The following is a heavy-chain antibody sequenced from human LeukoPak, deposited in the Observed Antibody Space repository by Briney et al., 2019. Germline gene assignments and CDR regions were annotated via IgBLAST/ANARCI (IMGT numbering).Heavy chain of an antibody. Sequence: GGSLRLSCAASGFTFDDYAMHWVRQAPGKGLEWVSGISWNSGSIGYADSVKGRFTISRDTSPNTVYLRMNSLRADDTAVYYCARGRYDSADSWGQGTLVTVSS. D-gene: IGHD3-22*01. CDR1: GFTFDDYA. CDR2: ISWNSGSI. J-gene: IGHJ5*02. V-gene: IGHV3-9*01. CDR3: ARGRYDSADS.